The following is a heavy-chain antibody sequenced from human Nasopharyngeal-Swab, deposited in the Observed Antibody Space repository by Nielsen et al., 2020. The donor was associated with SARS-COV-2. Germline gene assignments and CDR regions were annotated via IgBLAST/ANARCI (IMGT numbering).Heavy chain of an antibody. CDR3: TREDSYASGSFDH. Sequence: VRQAPGKGLEWVSVIYSGGGSYYADSVKGRFTISRDNFKNMLYLQMNSLRAEDTAMYYCTREDSYASGSFDHWGQGTLVTVSS. D-gene: IGHD3-10*01. CDR2: IYSGGGS. V-gene: IGHV3-53*01. J-gene: IGHJ4*02.